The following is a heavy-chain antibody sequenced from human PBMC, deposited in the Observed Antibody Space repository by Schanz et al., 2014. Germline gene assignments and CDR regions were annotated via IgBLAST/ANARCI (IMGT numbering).Heavy chain of an antibody. J-gene: IGHJ3*01. CDR2: IWYDGNNK. D-gene: IGHD3-22*01. CDR1: GFAFNNYG. CDR3: ARGREVVAKIFDV. Sequence: QVQLAESGGGVVQPGRSLRLSCAASGFAFNNYGMHWVRQAPGKGLEWVAIIWYDGNNKKYADSVKGRFTISRDNAKNSLYLQMNSLTAEDTAVYYCARGREVVAKIFDVWGQGTMVTVSS. V-gene: IGHV3-33*01.